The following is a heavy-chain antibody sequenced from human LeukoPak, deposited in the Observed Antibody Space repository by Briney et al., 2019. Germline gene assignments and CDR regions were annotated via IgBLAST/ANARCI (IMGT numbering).Heavy chain of an antibody. J-gene: IGHJ4*02. CDR3: ARDRDSSGWFDY. CDR1: GGSISGFY. CDR2: IYYSGSA. D-gene: IGHD6-19*01. Sequence: NPPETLSLTCTVSGGSISGFYWGWIRQPPGKGLEWIGFIYYSGSANYNPSLKSRVTMSVDTSKNQFSLKLSSVTAADTAFYYCARDRDSSGWFDYWGQGTLVTVSS. V-gene: IGHV4-59*01.